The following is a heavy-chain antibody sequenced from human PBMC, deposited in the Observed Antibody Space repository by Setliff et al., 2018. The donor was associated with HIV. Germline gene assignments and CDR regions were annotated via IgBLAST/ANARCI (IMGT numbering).Heavy chain of an antibody. J-gene: IGHJ4*02. CDR3: ARAPVVTAQPNHFDF. CDR1: GGSFSGNY. V-gene: IGHV4-34*01. D-gene: IGHD2-21*02. CDR2: INHSGIT. Sequence: SETLSLTCAVYGGSFSGNYWDWIRQPPGKGLERIGEINHSGITNYNPSLGSRITISVDRSKTQFSLNLTSVTAADTAVYFCARAPVVTAQPNHFDFWGQGMLVTVSS.